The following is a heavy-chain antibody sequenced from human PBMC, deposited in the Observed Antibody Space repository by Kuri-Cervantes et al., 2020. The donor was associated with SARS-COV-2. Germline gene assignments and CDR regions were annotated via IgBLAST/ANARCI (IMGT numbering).Heavy chain of an antibody. CDR3: ARAYGDYVFREGLDS. CDR2: IKCDGSEK. V-gene: IGHV3-52*01. CDR1: GFTFSSSW. J-gene: IGHJ4*02. D-gene: IGHD4-17*01. Sequence: GESLKISCAASGFTFSSSWMHWVCQAPEKGLEWVADIKCDGSEKYYVDAVKGRLTISRDNAKNSLYLQMNSLRVEDTALYYCARAYGDYVFREGLDSWGQGTLVTVSS.